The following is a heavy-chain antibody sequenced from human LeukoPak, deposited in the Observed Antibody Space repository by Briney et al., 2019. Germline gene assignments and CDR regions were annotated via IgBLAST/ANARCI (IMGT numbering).Heavy chain of an antibody. Sequence: GGSLRLSCAASGFTFSSYGMSWVRQAPGKGLEWLSVISGGSSGSTYYADSVTGRFTVSRDNSKNTVDLQMNNLRAEDTAVYYCAELGITMIGGVWGKGTTVTISS. CDR1: GFTFSSYG. CDR3: AELGITMIGGV. D-gene: IGHD3-10*02. J-gene: IGHJ6*04. CDR2: ISGGSSGST. V-gene: IGHV3-23*01.